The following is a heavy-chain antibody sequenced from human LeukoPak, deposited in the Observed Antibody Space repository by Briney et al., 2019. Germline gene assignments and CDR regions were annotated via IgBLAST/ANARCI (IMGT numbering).Heavy chain of an antibody. J-gene: IGHJ4*02. V-gene: IGHV4-39*01. CDR3: ARLSGYSTGWYPNNPYYFDY. Sequence: PSETLSLTCTVPGGSISSSDYYWGWIRQPPGKGLEWIGNIYYSGSTYYNSSLKSRVTISVDTSKNQFSLKLSSVTAADTAVYYCARLSGYSTGWYPNNPYYFDYWGQGTLVTVSS. D-gene: IGHD6-19*01. CDR2: IYYSGST. CDR1: GGSISSSDYY.